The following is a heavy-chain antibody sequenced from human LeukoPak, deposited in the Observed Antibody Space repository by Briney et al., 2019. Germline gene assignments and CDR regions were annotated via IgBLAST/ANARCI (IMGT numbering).Heavy chain of an antibody. CDR2: ISYDGSNK. CDR1: GFTFSSYG. V-gene: IGHV3-30*18. Sequence: PGGSLRLSCAASGFTFSSYGMHWVRQAPGKGLEWVAVISYDGSNKYYADSVKGRFTISRDNSKNTLYLQMNSLRAEDTAVYYCAKEPYCSSTSCIGEYFQRWGQGTLVTVSS. CDR3: AKEPYCSSTSCIGEYFQR. D-gene: IGHD2-2*01. J-gene: IGHJ1*01.